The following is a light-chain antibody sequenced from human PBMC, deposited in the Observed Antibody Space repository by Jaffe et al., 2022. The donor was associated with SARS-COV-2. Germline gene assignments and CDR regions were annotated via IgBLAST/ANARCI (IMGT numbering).Light chain of an antibody. CDR3: QQSYSTPYT. CDR2: GAS. V-gene: IGKV1-39*01. CDR1: QSIRSH. J-gene: IGKJ2*01. Sequence: DIQMTQSPSSLSASVGDRVTITCRTSQSIRSHLNWYQRNPGKAPKLLIYGASSLQSGVPSRFSGSGSGTDFTLSISSLQPEDFATYYCQQSYSTPYTFGQGTKLEIK.